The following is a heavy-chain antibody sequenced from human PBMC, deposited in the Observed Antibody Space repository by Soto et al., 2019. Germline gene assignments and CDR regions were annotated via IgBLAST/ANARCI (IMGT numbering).Heavy chain of an antibody. D-gene: IGHD6-13*01. J-gene: IGHJ4*02. Sequence: PSETLSLTCAVYGGSFSGYYWSWIRQPPGKGLEWIGEINHSGSTNYNPSLKGRFTISRDNSKNTLYLQMNSLRAEDTAAYYCARENLNGYSSSWYAYYFDYWGQGTLVTVSS. CDR3: ARENLNGYSSSWYAYYFDY. V-gene: IGHV4-34*01. CDR1: GGSFSGYY. CDR2: INHSGST.